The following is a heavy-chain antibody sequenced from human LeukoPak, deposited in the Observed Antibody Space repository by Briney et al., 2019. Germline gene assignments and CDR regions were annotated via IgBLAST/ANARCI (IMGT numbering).Heavy chain of an antibody. D-gene: IGHD1-26*01. V-gene: IGHV4-4*02. CDR3: SRESGAFCPFGY. J-gene: IGHJ4*02. CDR2: ISLRGLT. Sequence: PSETLSLTCGVSGGSISCTNWWSWVRQPPGQGLEWIGEISLRGLTNYNPSLKSRVTMSLDKSKNLLSLNLTSVTAADTAVYYCSRESGAFCPFGYWGQGTLVTVSS. CDR1: GGSISCTNW.